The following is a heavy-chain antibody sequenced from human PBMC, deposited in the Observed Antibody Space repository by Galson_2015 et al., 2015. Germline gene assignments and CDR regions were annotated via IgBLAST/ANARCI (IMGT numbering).Heavy chain of an antibody. CDR2: INGGGNST. CDR1: GFTFSSYA. Sequence: SLRLSCAASGFTFSSYAMSWLRQAPGKGLEWVSAINGGGNSTYHADSVKGRFTISRDNSKNTLYLQMDSLGAEDTAVYYCAKGSAPARPYYFDYWGQGTLVTVSS. V-gene: IGHV3-23*01. CDR3: AKGSAPARPYYFDY. D-gene: IGHD6-6*01. J-gene: IGHJ4*02.